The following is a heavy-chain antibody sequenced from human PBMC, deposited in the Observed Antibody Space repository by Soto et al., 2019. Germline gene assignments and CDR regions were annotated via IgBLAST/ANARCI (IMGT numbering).Heavy chain of an antibody. CDR2: IIPIFGTA. V-gene: IGHV1-69*01. D-gene: IGHD3-10*01. J-gene: IGHJ5*02. CDR1: GGTFSSYA. Sequence: QVQLVQSGAEVKKPGSSVKVSCKASGGTFSSYAISWVRQAPGQGLEWMGGIIPIFGTANYAQKFQGRVTITADDSTSTAYMELSSLRSEDTAVYYCARGVYYYGSGSSGGSHWFDPWGQGTLVTVSS. CDR3: ARGVYYYGSGSSGGSHWFDP.